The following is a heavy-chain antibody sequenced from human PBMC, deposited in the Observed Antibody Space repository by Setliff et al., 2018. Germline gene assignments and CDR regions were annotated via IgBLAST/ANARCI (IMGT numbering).Heavy chain of an antibody. CDR2: IRGTASGETP. J-gene: IGHJ4*02. CDR1: VFTFGDYP. Sequence: LSCTASVFTFGDYPMNWVRQAPGTGLEWVGCIRGTASGETPAYAASVKGRFTISRDDSKSIAYLQLDSLKTDDTAVYYCTRDNLKWGVKWGYLDSWGQGTLVTVSS. D-gene: IGHD7-27*01. V-gene: IGHV3-49*04. CDR3: TRDNLKWGVKWGYLDS.